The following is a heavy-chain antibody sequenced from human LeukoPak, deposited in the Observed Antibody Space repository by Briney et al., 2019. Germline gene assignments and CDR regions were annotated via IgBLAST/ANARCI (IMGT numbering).Heavy chain of an antibody. V-gene: IGHV3-9*01. J-gene: IGHJ4*02. CDR1: GFTFDDYA. Sequence: GGSLRLSCAASGFTFDDYAMHWVRQAPGKGLEWVSGISWNSGSIGYADSVKGRFTISRDNAKNSLYLQMNSLRAEDTALYYCARDGEEYYDFWSGYGYWGQGTLVTVSS. D-gene: IGHD3-3*01. CDR3: ARDGEEYYDFWSGYGY. CDR2: ISWNSGSI.